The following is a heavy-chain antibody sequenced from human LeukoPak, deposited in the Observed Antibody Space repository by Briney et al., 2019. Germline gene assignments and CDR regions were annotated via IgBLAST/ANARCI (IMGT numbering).Heavy chain of an antibody. CDR2: ISSSSSYI. CDR3: ARDRRGVDYGDHGDY. CDR1: GFTFSSYS. Sequence: PGGSLRLSCAASGFTFSSYSMNWVCQAPGKGLEWVSSISSSSSYIYYADSVKGRFTISRDNAKNSLYLEMNSLRAEDTAVYYCARDRRGVDYGDHGDYWGQGTLVTVSS. D-gene: IGHD4-17*01. J-gene: IGHJ4*02. V-gene: IGHV3-21*01.